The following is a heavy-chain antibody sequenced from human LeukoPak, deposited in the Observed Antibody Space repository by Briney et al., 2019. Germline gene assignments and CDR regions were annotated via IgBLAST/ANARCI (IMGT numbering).Heavy chain of an antibody. V-gene: IGHV4-31*03. D-gene: IGHD6-6*01. CDR2: IYYSGST. J-gene: IGHJ6*02. Sequence: SQTLSLTCTVSGGSISSGGYYWSWIRQHPGKGLEWIGYIYYSGSTYYNPSLKSRVTISVDTSKNQFSLKLSSVTAADTAVYCCAREGLYSSSSSRYYYYGMDVWGQGTTVTVSS. CDR1: GGSISSGGYY. CDR3: AREGLYSSSSSRYYYYGMDV.